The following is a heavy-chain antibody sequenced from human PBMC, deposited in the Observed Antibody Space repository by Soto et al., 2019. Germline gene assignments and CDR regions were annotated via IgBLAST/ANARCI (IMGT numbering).Heavy chain of an antibody. Sequence: SGPTCEPTQTPTLTCSFSGFSLSTSGVGVGWIRQPPEKALEWLALIFWDDDKRYSPSLKSRLTITKDTSKNQVVLTLTNMDPVDTATYYCARILTGSGGHFDNWGQGTLVTVSS. CDR2: IFWDDDK. J-gene: IGHJ4*02. D-gene: IGHD2-15*01. CDR3: ARILTGSGGHFDN. CDR1: GFSLSTSGVG. V-gene: IGHV2-5*02.